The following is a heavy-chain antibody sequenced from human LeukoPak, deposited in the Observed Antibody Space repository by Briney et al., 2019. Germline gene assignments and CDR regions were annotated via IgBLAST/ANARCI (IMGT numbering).Heavy chain of an antibody. CDR1: GGSFRGYY. CDR3: ARGGLIAAAPVGF. CDR2: IHQSGST. J-gene: IGHJ4*02. D-gene: IGHD6-13*01. Sequence: SETLSLTCTVYGGSFRGYYWSWIRQPPGKGLEWIGEIHQSGSTNYNPSLESRVTISADTSNRQFSLKLTSVTDADTAVYYCARGGLIAAAPVGFWGQGTLVTVSS. V-gene: IGHV4-34*01.